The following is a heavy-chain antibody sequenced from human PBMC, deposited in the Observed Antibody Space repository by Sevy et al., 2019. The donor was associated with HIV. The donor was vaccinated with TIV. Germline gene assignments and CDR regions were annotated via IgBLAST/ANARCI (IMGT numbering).Heavy chain of an antibody. CDR2: ISYDGSNK. V-gene: IGHV3-30*18. J-gene: IGHJ4*02. CDR3: AKGTGFGEPRYYFDY. CDR1: GFTFSSYG. D-gene: IGHD3-10*01. Sequence: GGSLRLSCAASGFTFSSYGMHWVRQAPGKGLEWVAVISYDGSNKYYADSVKGRFTVPRDNSKNTLYLQMNSLRAEDTAVYYCAKGTGFGEPRYYFDYWGQGTLVTVSS.